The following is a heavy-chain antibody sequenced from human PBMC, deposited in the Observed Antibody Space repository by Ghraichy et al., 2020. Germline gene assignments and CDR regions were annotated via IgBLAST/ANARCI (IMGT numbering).Heavy chain of an antibody. D-gene: IGHD3-22*01. CDR3: ARDLDYHENSGYYDAFDI. V-gene: IGHV3-7*01. Sequence: LSLTCAASGFSFGSYWMSWVRQAPGKGLEWVANIKVDGSQKHYVDSVEGRFTISRDNAKNSLYLQMNSLRAEDTAVYYCARDLDYHENSGYYDAFDIWGQGTMVTVSS. CDR1: GFSFGSYW. J-gene: IGHJ3*02. CDR2: IKVDGSQK.